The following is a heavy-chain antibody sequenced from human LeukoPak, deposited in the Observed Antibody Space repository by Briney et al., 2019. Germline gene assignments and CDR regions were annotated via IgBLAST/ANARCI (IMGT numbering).Heavy chain of an antibody. CDR3: VKSPFVVVPAAGWCDP. J-gene: IGHJ5*02. D-gene: IGHD2-2*01. CDR2: ISSNGGST. Sequence: GGSLRLSCSASGFTFSSYAMHWVRQAPGKGLEYVSAISSNGGSTYYADSVKGRFTISRDNSKNTLYLQMSSLRAEDTAVYYCVKSPFVVVPAAGWCDPWGQGTLVTVSS. CDR1: GFTFSSYA. V-gene: IGHV3-64D*06.